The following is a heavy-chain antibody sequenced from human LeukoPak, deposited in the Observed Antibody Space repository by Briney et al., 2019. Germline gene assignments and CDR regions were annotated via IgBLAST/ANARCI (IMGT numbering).Heavy chain of an antibody. J-gene: IGHJ6*02. Sequence: GGSLRLSCAASGFTFSSYSMNWVRQAPGKGLEWVSSISSSSSYIYYADSVKGRFTISRDNAKNSLYLQMNSLRAEDTAVYYCANAGRDSSSTISCGMDVWGQGTTVTVSS. CDR3: ANAGRDSSSTISCGMDV. CDR1: GFTFSSYS. V-gene: IGHV3-21*01. CDR2: ISSSSSYI. D-gene: IGHD6-13*01.